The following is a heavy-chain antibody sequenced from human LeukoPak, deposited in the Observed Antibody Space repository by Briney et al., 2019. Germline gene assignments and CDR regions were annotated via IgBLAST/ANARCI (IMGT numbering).Heavy chain of an antibody. J-gene: IGHJ4*02. Sequence: ASVKVSCKASGGTFSSYAISWVRQAPGRGLEWMGGIIPIFGTANYAQKFQGRVTITADESTSTAYMELSSLRSEDTAVYYCARVNKALRPQNYYFDYWGQRTLSPSPQ. CDR1: GGTFSSYA. CDR2: IIPIFGTA. D-gene: IGHD5-12*01. CDR3: ARVNKALRPQNYYFDY. V-gene: IGHV1-69*13.